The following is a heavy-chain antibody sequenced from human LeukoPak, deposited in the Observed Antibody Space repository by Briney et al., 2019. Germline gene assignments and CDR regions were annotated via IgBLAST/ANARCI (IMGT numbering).Heavy chain of an antibody. CDR1: GGSFSGYY. D-gene: IGHD2-2*01. J-gene: IGHJ5*02. CDR2: INHSGST. V-gene: IGHV4-34*09. Sequence: SETLSLTCAVYGGSFSGYYWSWIRPPPGKGLEWIGEINHSGSTNYNPSLKRRVTISVDTSKNQFSLKLRSVTAADTAVYYCAREAKSRVPAAFHWFDAWGQGTLVTVSP. CDR3: AREAKSRVPAAFHWFDA.